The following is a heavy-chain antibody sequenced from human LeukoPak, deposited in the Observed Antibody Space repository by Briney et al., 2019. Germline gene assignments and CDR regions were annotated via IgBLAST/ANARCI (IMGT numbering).Heavy chain of an antibody. J-gene: IGHJ6*03. CDR3: ARDVRDYYDFWSETDYYYYYMDV. Sequence: KPSETLSLTCTVSGGSISSYYWSWIRQPPGKGLEWIGYIYYSGSTNYNLSLKSRVTISVDTSKNQFSLKLSSVTAADTAVYYCARDVRDYYDFWSETDYYYYYMDVWGKGTTVTVAS. CDR1: GGSISSYY. D-gene: IGHD3-3*01. CDR2: IYYSGST. V-gene: IGHV4-59*12.